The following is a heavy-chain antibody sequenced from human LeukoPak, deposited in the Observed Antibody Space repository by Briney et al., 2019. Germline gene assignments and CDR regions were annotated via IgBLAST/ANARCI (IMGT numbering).Heavy chain of an antibody. V-gene: IGHV3-7*01. CDR3: ARGVVGSGSYYTPYYFDY. CDR1: GFTFSSYW. J-gene: IGHJ4*02. CDR2: IKQDGSEK. D-gene: IGHD3-10*01. Sequence: PGGSLRLSCAAPGFTFSSYWMSWVRQAPGKGLEWVANIKQDGSEKYYVDSVKGRFTISRDNAKNSLYLQMNSLRAEDTAVYYCARGVVGSGSYYTPYYFDYWGQGTLVTVSS.